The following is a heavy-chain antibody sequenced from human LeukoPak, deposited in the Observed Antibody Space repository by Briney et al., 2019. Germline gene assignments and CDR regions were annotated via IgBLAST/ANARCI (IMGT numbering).Heavy chain of an antibody. CDR1: GFTFSNYA. D-gene: IGHD6-19*01. Sequence: GGSLRLSCAASGFTFSNYAMHWVRQAPGKGREWVAVISYDGSNQEYADSVKGLFIISRDNSKATLYLQMNLLRTEDTALYYCARERGSGWYYLDYWGQGALVTVSS. CDR2: ISYDGSNQ. J-gene: IGHJ4*02. CDR3: ARERGSGWYYLDY. V-gene: IGHV3-30*04.